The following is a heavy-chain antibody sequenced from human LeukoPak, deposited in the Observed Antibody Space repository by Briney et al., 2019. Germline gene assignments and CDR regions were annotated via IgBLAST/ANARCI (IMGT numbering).Heavy chain of an antibody. CDR3: ARGRGWFDP. CDR1: GGSISSYY. CDR2: ISYSGST. J-gene: IGHJ5*02. D-gene: IGHD3-16*01. Sequence: SETLSLTCTVSGGSISSYYWSWIRQPPGKGLEWIACISYSGSTKYNPSLNSRVTISVDTSKNQFSLKLSSVTAADTAVYYCARGRGWFDPWGQGTLVTVSS. V-gene: IGHV4-59*01.